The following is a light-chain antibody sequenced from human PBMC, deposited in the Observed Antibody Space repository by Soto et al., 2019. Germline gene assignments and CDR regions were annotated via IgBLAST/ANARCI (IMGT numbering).Light chain of an antibody. J-gene: IGLJ3*02. CDR3: QSYDSSLSGWV. V-gene: IGLV1-40*01. Sequence: QSVLTQPPSVSGAPGQRVTISCTGSSSNIGAGYDVHWYQQIPGKAPKLLIYGNSNRPSGVPDRFSGSKSATSASLAITGLQAEDEADYYCQSYDSSLSGWVFGGGTKVTVL. CDR2: GNS. CDR1: SSNIGAGYD.